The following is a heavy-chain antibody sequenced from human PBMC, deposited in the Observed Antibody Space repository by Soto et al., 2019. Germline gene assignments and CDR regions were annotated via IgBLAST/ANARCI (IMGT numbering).Heavy chain of an antibody. V-gene: IGHV4-4*02. CDR3: AINQSWELPVVMAF. CDR1: GGSISSSNW. CDR2: IYHSGST. D-gene: IGHD1-26*01. J-gene: IGHJ6*02. Sequence: SENLSLTCAVSGGSISSSNWWSWVRQPPGKGLEWIGEIYHSGSTNYNPSLKSRVTISVDKSKNQFSLKLSSVTAADTAVYYCAINQSWELPVVMAFCGQGTTITLSS.